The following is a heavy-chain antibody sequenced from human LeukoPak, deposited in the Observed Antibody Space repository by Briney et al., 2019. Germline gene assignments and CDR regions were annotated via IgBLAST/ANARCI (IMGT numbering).Heavy chain of an antibody. J-gene: IGHJ4*02. V-gene: IGHV4-4*09. CDR2: IYTSASN. Sequence: ETLSLTCTVSGDSISSYYWSWLRQPPGKGLEGLGYIYTSASNNYTPSLKSRVTISVDTSKNQFSLKLSSVTAADTAVYYCARGATVVVFSLWGQGTLVTVSS. CDR3: ARGATVVVFSL. CDR1: GDSISSYY. D-gene: IGHD3-22*01.